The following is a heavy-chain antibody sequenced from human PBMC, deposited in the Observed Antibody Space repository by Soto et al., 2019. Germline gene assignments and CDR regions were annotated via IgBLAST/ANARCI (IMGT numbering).Heavy chain of an antibody. V-gene: IGHV1-69*01. D-gene: IGHD1-26*01. CDR3: ARELEEVPREECWFDP. CDR2: IIPIFGTA. CDR1: GGTFSSYA. J-gene: IGHJ5*02. Sequence: QVQLVQSGAEVKKPGSSVKVSCKASGGTFSSYAISWVRQAPGQGLEWMGGIIPIFGTANYAQKFQGRVTITADESTSTAYMELSSLRAEDTAVYYCARELEEVPREECWFDPWGQGTLVTVSS.